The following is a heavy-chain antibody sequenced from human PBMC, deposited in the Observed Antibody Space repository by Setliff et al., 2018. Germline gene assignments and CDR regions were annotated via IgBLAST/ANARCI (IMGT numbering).Heavy chain of an antibody. CDR2: ISYSGIT. V-gene: IGHV4-59*02. CDR3: VREGYSDYFQD. J-gene: IGHJ1*01. Sequence: SETLSLTCNVSGASVSSHYWDWIRQPPGKGLEWIGFISYSGITTYNVSLKSRVSISVDTSKNQLSLTLSSVTAADTAVYYCVREGYSDYFQDWGRGTLVTVSS. D-gene: IGHD1-1*01. CDR1: GASVSSHY.